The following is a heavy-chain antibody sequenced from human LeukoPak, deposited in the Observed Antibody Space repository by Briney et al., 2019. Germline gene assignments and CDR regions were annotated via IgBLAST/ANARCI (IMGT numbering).Heavy chain of an antibody. CDR3: ATHPSMAYYYGSGSYYKGYH. CDR1: GFTFSSYS. D-gene: IGHD3-10*01. CDR2: ISSSSTI. J-gene: IGHJ4*02. Sequence: GGSLRLSCAASGFTFSSYSMNWVRQAPGKGLEWVSYISSSSTIYYADSVKGRFTISRDNAKNSLYLQMNSLRDEDTAVYYCATHPSMAYYYGSGSYYKGYHWGQGTLVTVSS. V-gene: IGHV3-48*02.